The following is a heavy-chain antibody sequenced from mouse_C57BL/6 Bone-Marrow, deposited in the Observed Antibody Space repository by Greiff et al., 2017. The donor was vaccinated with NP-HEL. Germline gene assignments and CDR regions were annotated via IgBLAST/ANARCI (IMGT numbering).Heavy chain of an antibody. CDR2: IRSKSSNYAT. V-gene: IGHV10-3*01. D-gene: IGHD2-2*01. CDR3: VRGEAPMVTTDYAMDY. CDR1: GFTFNTYA. J-gene: IGHJ4*01. Sequence: EVKLVESGGGLVQPKGSLKLSCAASGFTFNTYAMHWVRQAPGKGLEWVARIRSKSSNYATYYADSVKDRFTISRDDSQSMLYLQMNNLKTEDTAMYYCVRGEAPMVTTDYAMDYWGQGTSVTVSS.